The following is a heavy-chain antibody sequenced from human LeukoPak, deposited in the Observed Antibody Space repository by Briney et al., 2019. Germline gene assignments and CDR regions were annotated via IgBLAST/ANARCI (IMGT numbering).Heavy chain of an antibody. V-gene: IGHV1-18*01. CDR3: ATSTGYSSSWGAFDI. CDR2: ISAYNGNT. CDR1: GYTFTSYG. J-gene: IGHJ3*02. D-gene: IGHD6-13*01. Sequence: ASVKVSCKASGYTFTSYGISWVRQAPGQGLEWMGWISAYNGNTNYAQKLQGRVTMTTDTSTGTAYMELRSLRSDDTAVYYCATSTGYSSSWGAFDIWGQGTMVTVSS.